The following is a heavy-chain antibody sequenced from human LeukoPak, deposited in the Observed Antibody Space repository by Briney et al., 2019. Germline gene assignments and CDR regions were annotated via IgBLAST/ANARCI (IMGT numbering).Heavy chain of an antibody. CDR2: ISYDGSNK. J-gene: IGHJ4*02. D-gene: IGHD1/OR15-1a*01. V-gene: IGHV3-30*04. CDR1: GFTFSSYA. Sequence: GRSLRLSCAASGFTFSSYAMHWVRQAPGKGLEWVAVISYDGSNKYYADSVKGRFSISRDNSKNTLYLQMNSLRAEDTAVYHCARAEQLACDYWGQGTLVTVSS. CDR3: ARAEQLACDY.